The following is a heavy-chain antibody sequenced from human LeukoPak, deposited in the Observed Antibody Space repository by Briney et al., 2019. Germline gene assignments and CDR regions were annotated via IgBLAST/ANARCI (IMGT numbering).Heavy chain of an antibody. Sequence: SETLSLTCTVSGGSISSYYWSWIRQPPGKGLEWIGYIYYSGSTNYNPSLKSRVTISVDTSKNQFSLKLSSVTAADTAVYYCARHGPTVTDPYDYWGQGTLVTVSS. J-gene: IGHJ4*02. CDR2: IYYSGST. CDR3: ARHGPTVTDPYDY. V-gene: IGHV4-59*08. D-gene: IGHD4-17*01. CDR1: GGSISSYY.